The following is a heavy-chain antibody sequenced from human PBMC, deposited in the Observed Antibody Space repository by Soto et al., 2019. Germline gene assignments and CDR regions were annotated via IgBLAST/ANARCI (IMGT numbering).Heavy chain of an antibody. CDR2: ISAYNGNT. V-gene: IGHV1-18*01. CDR3: ARVEYSGYDYYYYYYMDV. CDR1: GYTFTSYG. D-gene: IGHD5-12*01. Sequence: ASVKVSCKASGYTFTSYGISWVRQAPGQGLEWMGWISAYNGNTNYAQKLQGRVTMTTDTSTSTAYMELRSLRSDDTAVYYCARVEYSGYDYYYYYYMDVWGKATTVTVSS. J-gene: IGHJ6*03.